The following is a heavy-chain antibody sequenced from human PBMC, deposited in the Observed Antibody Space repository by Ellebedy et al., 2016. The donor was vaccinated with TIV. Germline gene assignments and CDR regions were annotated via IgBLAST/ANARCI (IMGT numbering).Heavy chain of an antibody. V-gene: IGHV1-24*01. CDR3: ATAPLENDYGDYWAYFQH. D-gene: IGHD4-17*01. J-gene: IGHJ1*01. CDR2: FDPEDGET. Sequence: AASVKVSCKVSGYTLTELSMHWVRQAPGKGLEWMGGFDPEDGETIYAQKFQGRVTMTEDTSTDTAYMELSSLRSEDTAVYYCATAPLENDYGDYWAYFQHWGQGTLVTVSS. CDR1: GYTLTELS.